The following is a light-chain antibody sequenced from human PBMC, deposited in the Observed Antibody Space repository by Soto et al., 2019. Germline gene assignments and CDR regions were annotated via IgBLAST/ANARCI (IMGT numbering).Light chain of an antibody. V-gene: IGKV1-6*02. CDR2: GAS. CDR3: LQDYNYPWA. Sequence: AIQMTQSPSSLSASVGDRVTITCRASQAIRNALGWFQQKPGKAPKLLIYGASTLQSGVPSRFSGSGSGTDFTLTISSLQPEDFATYYCLQDYNYPWAFGQGTRVEV. J-gene: IGKJ1*01. CDR1: QAIRNA.